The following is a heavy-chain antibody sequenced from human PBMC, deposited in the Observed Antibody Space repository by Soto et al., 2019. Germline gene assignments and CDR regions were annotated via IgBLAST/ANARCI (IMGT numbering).Heavy chain of an antibody. V-gene: IGHV1-8*02. CDR2: MNPNSGNT. CDR3: ARGIKYGAYSRWFDP. CDR1: LYTLPPYE. J-gene: IGHJ5*02. D-gene: IGHD4-17*01. Sequence: ASLKGSRQTSLYTLPPYEINLGGPAPGQGLEYLGWMNPNSGNTAYVQKFQGRVTMTWDTSITTAYMELSSLRSEDTAVYFCARGIKYGAYSRWFDPWGQGTLVTVSS.